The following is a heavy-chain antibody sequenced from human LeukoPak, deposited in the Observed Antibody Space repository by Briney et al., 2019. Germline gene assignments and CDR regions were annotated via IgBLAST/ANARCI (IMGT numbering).Heavy chain of an antibody. CDR2: IYYSGRT. D-gene: IGHD5-12*01. CDR3: ARANRYDLYFDY. J-gene: IGHJ4*02. CDR1: GGSISSSSYY. V-gene: IGHV4-39*07. Sequence: SETLSLTCTVSGGSISSSSYYWGWIRQPPGKGLEWIGSIYYSGRTYYKPSLKSRVTISVDTSKNQFSLKLSSVTAADTAVYYCARANRYDLYFDYWGQGTLVTVSS.